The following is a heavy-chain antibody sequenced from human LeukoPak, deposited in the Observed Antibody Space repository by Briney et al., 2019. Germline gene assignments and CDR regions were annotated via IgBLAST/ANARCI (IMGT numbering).Heavy chain of an antibody. CDR1: GYTLTELS. CDR2: FDPEDGET. V-gene: IGHV1-24*01. D-gene: IGHD6-25*01. CDR3: ATGSGIAAGYYYYGMDV. Sequence: WASVKVSCKVSGYTLTELSMHWVRQAPGKGLAWMGGFDPEDGETIYAQTFQGRVTMTEDTSTDTAYMELSSLRSEDTAVYYCATGSGIAAGYYYYGMDVWGKGTTVTVSS. J-gene: IGHJ6*04.